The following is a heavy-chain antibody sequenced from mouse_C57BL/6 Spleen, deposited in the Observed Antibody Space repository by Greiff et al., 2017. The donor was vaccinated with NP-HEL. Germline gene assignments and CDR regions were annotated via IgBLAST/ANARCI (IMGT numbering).Heavy chain of an antibody. CDR2: IDPSDSYT. J-gene: IGHJ2*01. CDR3: ASTHSSGYAAY. CDR1: GYTFTSYW. V-gene: IGHV1-50*01. Sequence: QVQLQQPGAELVKPGASVKLSCKASGYTFTSYWMQWVKQRPGQGLEWIGEIDPSDSYTNYNQKFKGQATLTVDTSSSTAYMQLSSLTSEDSAVYYCASTHSSGYAAYWGQGTTLTVSS. D-gene: IGHD3-2*02.